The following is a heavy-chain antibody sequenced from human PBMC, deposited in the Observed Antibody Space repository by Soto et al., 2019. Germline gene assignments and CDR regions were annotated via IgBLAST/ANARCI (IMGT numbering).Heavy chain of an antibody. CDR3: TRDLNGGNPFDS. Sequence: QVQFVQSGADLKKPGASVRVSCKPSGYTLTNYAIQWVRQAAGQRLEWMGWIDPGSGHATYSQKFQGRISISRDQSADTFYMDLSSLTSEDTAVYFCTRDLNGGNPFDSWGQGALVTVSS. V-gene: IGHV1-3*01. CDR1: GYTLTNYA. J-gene: IGHJ4*02. CDR2: IDPGSGHA. D-gene: IGHD3-16*01.